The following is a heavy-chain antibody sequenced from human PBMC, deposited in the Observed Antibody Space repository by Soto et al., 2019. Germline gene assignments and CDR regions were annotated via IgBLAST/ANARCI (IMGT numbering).Heavy chain of an antibody. CDR1: GIPFSICL. Sequence: GGSVRLSCGASGIPFSICLMSLVRQSPGKGLEWVASISQDGTDTDYVDSVKGRFAISRDNPKNSLYLQMKSLRADAKAVYYCATAPLSYGDYAKSHWYFDLWGRGTRVTVSS. V-gene: IGHV3-7*01. J-gene: IGHJ2*01. D-gene: IGHD4-17*01. CDR3: ATAPLSYGDYAKSHWYFDL. CDR2: ISQDGTDT.